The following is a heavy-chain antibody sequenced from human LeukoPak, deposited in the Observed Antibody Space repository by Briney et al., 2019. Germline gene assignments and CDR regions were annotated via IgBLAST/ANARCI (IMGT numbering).Heavy chain of an antibody. V-gene: IGHV1-18*01. J-gene: IGHJ4*02. CDR3: ARDQAATNTQVRFCLD. D-gene: IGHD3-9*01. CDR1: GYTFTSYG. CDR2: INAYNGNT. Sequence: ASVKVSCKTSGYTFTSYGINWVRQAPGQGLEWIGWINAYNGNTNFAQKLQGRVTMTTDTSTSTAYMDLRRLRSDDTAVYYCARDQAATNTQVRFCLDWGQGTLVTVSS.